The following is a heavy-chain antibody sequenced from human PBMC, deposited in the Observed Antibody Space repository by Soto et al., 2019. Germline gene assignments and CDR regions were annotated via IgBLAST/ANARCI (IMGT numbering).Heavy chain of an antibody. CDR1: GISSPDYA. Sequence: GRSLRLPCRLSGISSPDYALTWGRHSPGQGLERLGQLRSETYDGATAYAASVKGSFTMLKYASRSVSYLQTNSPTIDDTGTYCCRRDVDLYGLDGWGQGTTVTV. D-gene: IGHD2-15*01. CDR2: LRSETYDGAT. CDR3: RRDVDLYGLDG. V-gene: IGHV3-49*04. J-gene: IGHJ6*02.